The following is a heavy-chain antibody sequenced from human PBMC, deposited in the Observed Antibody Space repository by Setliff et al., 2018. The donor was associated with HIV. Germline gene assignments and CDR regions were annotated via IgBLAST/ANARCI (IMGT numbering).Heavy chain of an antibody. V-gene: IGHV3-23*01. Sequence: PGGSLRLSCTASGFTFIDYAMSWVRQAPEKGLEWVSNFGVSGSSNGESTYYAGSVKGRFTISRDNSMNRLYLQITNLRVEDTAIYYCAKDPPRRYSSSRSEFDYWGQGTLVTVSS. D-gene: IGHD6-13*01. CDR1: GFTFIDYA. CDR3: AKDPPRRYSSSRSEFDY. J-gene: IGHJ4*02. CDR2: FGVSGSSNGEST.